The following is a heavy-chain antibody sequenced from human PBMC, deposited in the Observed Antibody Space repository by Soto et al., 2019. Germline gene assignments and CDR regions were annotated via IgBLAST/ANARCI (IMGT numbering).Heavy chain of an antibody. CDR1: GGAISGYY. Sequence: SETLSLTCTVSGGAISGYYWTWIRQPAGKGLEWIGRIYSSGSTKYNPSLKSRVTMSLDTSTNQFSLRLTSVTAADTAVYYGARGQRFSDWFDPWGQGTLVTVSS. D-gene: IGHD3-3*01. CDR3: ARGQRFSDWFDP. V-gene: IGHV4-4*07. J-gene: IGHJ5*02. CDR2: IYSSGST.